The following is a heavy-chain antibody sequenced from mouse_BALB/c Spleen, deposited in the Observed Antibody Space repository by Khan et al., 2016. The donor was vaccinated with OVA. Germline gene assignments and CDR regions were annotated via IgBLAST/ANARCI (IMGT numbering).Heavy chain of an antibody. V-gene: IGHV5-6*01. Sequence: EVELVESGGDVVKPGGSLKLSCAASGFTFSTYGMSWVRQTPDKRLEWVATVSTDGHYTYYPDTVKGRFTISRDNAKNTLYLQMSSLKSEDTAIFSGARLAYYYDSGGFAYWGQGTLVTVSA. D-gene: IGHD1-1*01. CDR2: VSTDGHYT. CDR1: GFTFSTYG. J-gene: IGHJ3*01. CDR3: ARLAYYYDSGGFAY.